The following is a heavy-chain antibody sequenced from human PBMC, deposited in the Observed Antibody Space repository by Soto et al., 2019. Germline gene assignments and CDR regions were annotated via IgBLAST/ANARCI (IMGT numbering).Heavy chain of an antibody. CDR3: AKVYDFWSGYSFDY. V-gene: IGHV3-23*01. CDR1: GFTFSSYA. D-gene: IGHD3-3*01. CDR2: ISGSGGST. J-gene: IGHJ4*02. Sequence: GGSLRLSCAASGFTFSSYAMIWVRQAPGKGLEWVSAISGSGGSTYYADSVKGRFTISRDNSKNTLYLQMNSLRAEDTAVYYCAKVYDFWSGYSFDYWGQGTLVTVSS.